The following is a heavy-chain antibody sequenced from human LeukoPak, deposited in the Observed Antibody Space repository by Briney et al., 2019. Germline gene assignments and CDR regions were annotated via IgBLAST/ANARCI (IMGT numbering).Heavy chain of an antibody. CDR1: GFTFSSYA. D-gene: IGHD1-1*01. CDR2: ISYDGSNK. Sequence: GGSLRLSCAASGFTFSSYAMHWVRQAPGKGLEWVAVISYDGSNKYYADSMKGRFTISRDNSKNTLYLQMNSLRAEDTAVYYCARDPSTTLDYWGQGTLVTVSS. CDR3: ARDPSTTLDY. V-gene: IGHV3-30-3*01. J-gene: IGHJ4*02.